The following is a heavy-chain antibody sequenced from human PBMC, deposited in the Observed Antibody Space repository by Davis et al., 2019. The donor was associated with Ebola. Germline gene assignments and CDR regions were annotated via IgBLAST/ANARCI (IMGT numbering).Heavy chain of an antibody. D-gene: IGHD5-12*01. Sequence: SETLSLTCAVSGRSTSPNFWHWIRHPPANVLEWIGSTSNSRSIDNHLSLKTRVTISLNTSRNQSSLRLTSVTAADTAVYYCARFRRVATGFDFWGQGALVSVSS. CDR1: GRSTSPNF. V-gene: IGHV4-59*08. CDR2: TSNSRSI. CDR3: ARFRRVATGFDF. J-gene: IGHJ4*02.